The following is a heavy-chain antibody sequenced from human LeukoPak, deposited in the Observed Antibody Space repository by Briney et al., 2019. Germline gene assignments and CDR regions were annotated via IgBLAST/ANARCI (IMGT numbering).Heavy chain of an antibody. CDR3: AKDVTRVITGFFNY. V-gene: IGHV3-23*01. J-gene: IGHJ4*02. D-gene: IGHD3-22*01. CDR2: ISGSGGST. CDR1: GFTFSSDA. Sequence: GGSLRLSCAASGFTFSSDAMSWGRQAPGKGLEWVSAISGSGGSTYYADSVKGRFNISRDNSKDTLYLQMNSLRAEDTAVYYCAKDVTRVITGFFNYWGQGTLVTVSS.